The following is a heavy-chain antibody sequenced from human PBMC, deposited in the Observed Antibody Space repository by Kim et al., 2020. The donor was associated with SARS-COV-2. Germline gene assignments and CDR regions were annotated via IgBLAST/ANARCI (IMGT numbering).Heavy chain of an antibody. V-gene: IGHV4-34*01. J-gene: IGHJ4*02. CDR2: INHSGST. Sequence: SETLSLTCAVYGGSFSGYYWSWIRQPPGKGLEWIGEINHSGSTNYNPSLTSRVTISVDTSKNQFSLKLSSVTAADTAVYYCARVRPLIAAAADFDYWGQGTLVTVSS. CDR3: ARVRPLIAAAADFDY. CDR1: GGSFSGYY. D-gene: IGHD6-13*01.